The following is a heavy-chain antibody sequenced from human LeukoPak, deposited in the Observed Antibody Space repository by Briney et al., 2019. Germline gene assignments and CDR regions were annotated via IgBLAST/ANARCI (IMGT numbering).Heavy chain of an antibody. J-gene: IGHJ6*02. CDR1: GFTFSSYA. V-gene: IGHV3-23*01. CDR2: ISGSGGST. D-gene: IGHD3-10*01. Sequence: QAGGSLRLSCAASGFTFSSYAMSWVRQAPGKGLEWVSAISGSGGSTHYADSVKGRFTISRDNSKNTLYLQMNSLRAEDTAVYYCAKDMVRGVIITVYYYYGMDVWGQGTTVTVSS. CDR3: AKDMVRGVIITVYYYYGMDV.